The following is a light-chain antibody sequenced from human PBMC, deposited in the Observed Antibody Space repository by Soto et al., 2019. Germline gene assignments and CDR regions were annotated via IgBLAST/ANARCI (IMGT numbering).Light chain of an antibody. V-gene: IGLV2-11*01. CDR1: SSDVGGYDY. CDR3: CSYAGGFYV. CDR2: DVS. J-gene: IGLJ1*01. Sequence: QSVLTQPRSVSGSPGRSVTISCTGTSSDVGGYDYVSWYQQHPGKAPKLMIFDVSKRPSGVPDRFSGSKSGSTASLTISGLQADDEADYYCCSYAGGFYVVGNGTKVTVL.